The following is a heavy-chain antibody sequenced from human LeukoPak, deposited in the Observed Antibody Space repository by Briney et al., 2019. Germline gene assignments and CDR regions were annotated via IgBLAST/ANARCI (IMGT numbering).Heavy chain of an antibody. CDR1: GFTFTTYW. CDR2: IKQDGTEK. V-gene: IGHV3-7*01. CDR3: ARDPYSGNYGAYYYYYMDV. Sequence: GGSLRLSCAASGFTFTTYWMSWVRQAPGKGLEWVANIKQDGTEKYYVDSVKGRFTISRDNAKNSLYLQMNSLRVEDTAVYYCARDPYSGNYGAYYYYYMDVWGKGTTVTISS. J-gene: IGHJ6*03. D-gene: IGHD1-26*01.